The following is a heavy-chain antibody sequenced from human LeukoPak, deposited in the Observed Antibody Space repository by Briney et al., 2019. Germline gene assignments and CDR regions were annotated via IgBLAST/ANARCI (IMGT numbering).Heavy chain of an antibody. CDR2: ISYDGSNK. CDR1: GFTFSSYA. V-gene: IGHV3-30-3*01. CDR3: ATEQWLVPDRKPSGIFDY. Sequence: GGSLRLSCAASGFTFSSYAMHWVRQAPGKGLEWVAVISYDGSNKYYADSVKGRFTISRDNSKNTLYLQMSSLRAEDTAVYYCATEQWLVPDRKPSGIFDYWGQGTLVTVSS. J-gene: IGHJ4*02. D-gene: IGHD6-19*01.